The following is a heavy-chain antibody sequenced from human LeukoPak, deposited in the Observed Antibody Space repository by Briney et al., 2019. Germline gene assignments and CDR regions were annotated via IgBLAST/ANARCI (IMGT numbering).Heavy chain of an antibody. CDR3: ARSLRVRGVPDYMDV. V-gene: IGHV3-53*01. D-gene: IGHD3-10*01. CDR1: GFTLSSYA. CDR2: IYKNAIT. Sequence: GGSLRLSCAASGFTLSSYAMSWVRQAPGKGLEWVSVIYKNAITYYADTVKGRFTISRDNSKNTLYLQMNSLRADDTAVYYCARSLRVRGVPDYMDVWGKGTTVTISS. J-gene: IGHJ6*03.